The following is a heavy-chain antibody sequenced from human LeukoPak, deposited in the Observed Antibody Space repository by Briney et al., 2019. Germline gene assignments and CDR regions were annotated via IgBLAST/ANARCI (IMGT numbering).Heavy chain of an antibody. J-gene: IGHJ4*02. CDR3: ARDGALALIRGVVSKGKYYFDY. CDR1: GFTFRSYA. Sequence: GGSLRLSCATSGFTFRSYAMHWVRQAPGKGLEWVAVIWYDGSSEYYAESVKGRFTISRDNSKSTMYLQMNSLRDEDTGVYYCARDGALALIRGVVSKGKYYFDYWGQGSLVTVS. D-gene: IGHD3-10*01. CDR2: IWYDGSSE. V-gene: IGHV3-33*01.